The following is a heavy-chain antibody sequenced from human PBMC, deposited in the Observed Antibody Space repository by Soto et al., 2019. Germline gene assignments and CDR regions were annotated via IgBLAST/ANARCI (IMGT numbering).Heavy chain of an antibody. Sequence: QVQLVQYGAEVKKPGASVKVSCKSSGYTFTMSGISWVRQARGQGLEWMGWISGYNGNTNYEQKFQDRVTMTTDTSTNTAYMELRSLRSDDTAVYYCAREGPRPYYYYGMDVWGQGTTVTVSS. V-gene: IGHV1-18*01. CDR3: AREGPRPYYYYGMDV. J-gene: IGHJ6*02. CDR2: ISGYNGNT. CDR1: GYTFTMSG.